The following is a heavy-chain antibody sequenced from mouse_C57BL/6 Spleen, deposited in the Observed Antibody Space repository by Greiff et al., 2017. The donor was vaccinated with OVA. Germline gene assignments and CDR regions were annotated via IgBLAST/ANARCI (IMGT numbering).Heavy chain of an antibody. D-gene: IGHD2-4*01. CDR2: ISSGGDYI. V-gene: IGHV5-9-1*02. Sequence: EVQRVESGEGLVKPGGSLKLSCAASGFTFSSYAMSWVRQTPEKRLEWVAYISSGGDYIYYADTVKGRFTISRDNARNTLYLQMSSLKSEDTAMYYCTSLIYYDYGFAYWGQGTLVTVSA. CDR3: TSLIYYDYGFAY. CDR1: GFTFSSYA. J-gene: IGHJ3*01.